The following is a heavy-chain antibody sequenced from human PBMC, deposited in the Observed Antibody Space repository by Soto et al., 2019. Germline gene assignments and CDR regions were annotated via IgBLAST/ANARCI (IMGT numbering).Heavy chain of an antibody. CDR1: GGTFSGYA. CDR2: IIPMFGTA. D-gene: IGHD6-13*01. J-gene: IGHJ4*02. CDR3: AIVSSTWYKNYFDY. V-gene: IGHV1-69*12. Sequence: QVQLVQSGAEVKKPGSSVKVSCKASGGTFSGYAISSVRQAPGQGLEWMGGIIPMFGTANYAQKFQDRVTITADETTSTAYMELSSLSSEDTAVYYSAIVSSTWYKNYFDYWGQRCLVTVSS.